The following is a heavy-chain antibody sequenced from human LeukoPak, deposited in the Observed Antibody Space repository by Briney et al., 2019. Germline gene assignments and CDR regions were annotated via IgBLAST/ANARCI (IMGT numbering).Heavy chain of an antibody. CDR3: ARVDVYDSRPDY. CDR2: INPNSGGT. D-gene: IGHD3-22*01. Sequence: ASVKVSCKASGYTFTGYYMHWVRQAPGQGLEWMGWINPNSGGTNYAQKFQGRVTMTRDTSISTAYMELSRLRSDDTAVYYCARVDVYDSRPDYWGQGTLVTVSS. V-gene: IGHV1-2*02. CDR1: GYTFTGYY. J-gene: IGHJ4*02.